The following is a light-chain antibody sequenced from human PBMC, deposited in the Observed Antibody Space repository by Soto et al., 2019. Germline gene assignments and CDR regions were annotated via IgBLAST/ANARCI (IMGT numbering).Light chain of an antibody. CDR3: QQSYSTPYT. Sequence: DIQMTQSPSSLSASVGDRVTITCRTSETIITYVNWYQKKPGKAPKLLIYAASILQSGVPSRFSGSGSGTDFTLTISSLQPEDFASYYCQQSYSTPYTFGQGTKVDI. CDR1: ETIITY. CDR2: AAS. V-gene: IGKV1-39*01. J-gene: IGKJ2*01.